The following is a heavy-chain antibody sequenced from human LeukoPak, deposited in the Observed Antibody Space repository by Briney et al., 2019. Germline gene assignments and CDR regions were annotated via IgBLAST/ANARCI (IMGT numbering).Heavy chain of an antibody. J-gene: IGHJ4*02. CDR3: ALEARSLQPSPLWG. CDR2: IYTSGST. Sequence: SETLSLTCTVSGGSISRYYWSWIRQPAGKGLEWIGRIYTSGSTNYNPSLKSRVTISVGKSKNQFSLKLSSVTAADTAVYYCALEARSLQPSPLWGWGQGTRVTVSS. V-gene: IGHV4-4*07. CDR1: GGSISRYY. D-gene: IGHD7-27*01.